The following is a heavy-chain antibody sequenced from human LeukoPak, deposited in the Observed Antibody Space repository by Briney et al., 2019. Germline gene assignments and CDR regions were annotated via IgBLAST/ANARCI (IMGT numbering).Heavy chain of an antibody. CDR3: AGDRYQPYRLNWFDP. CDR1: GGSISSSNW. D-gene: IGHD2-2*01. V-gene: IGHV4-4*02. Sequence: PSGTLSLTCAVSGGSISSSNWWSWVRQPPGKGLEWIGEIYHSGSTNYNPSLKSRVTISVDRSKNQFSLKLSSVTAADTAVYYCAGDRYQPYRLNWFDPWGQGTLVTVSS. CDR2: IYHSGST. J-gene: IGHJ5*02.